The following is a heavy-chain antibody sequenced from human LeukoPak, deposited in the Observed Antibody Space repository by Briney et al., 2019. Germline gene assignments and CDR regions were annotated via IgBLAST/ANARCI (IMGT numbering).Heavy chain of an antibody. Sequence: GRSLRLSCAAAGFTFSSYGMHWVRQAQGKGLEWEAAISYDGSNKYYADSVKGRFTISRENSKNTLYLQMNTLRAEDTAVYYCAKDDQHYGDYPGWFDPWGQGTLVTVSS. CDR1: GFTFSSYG. CDR2: ISYDGSNK. V-gene: IGHV3-30*18. CDR3: AKDDQHYGDYPGWFDP. J-gene: IGHJ5*02. D-gene: IGHD4-17*01.